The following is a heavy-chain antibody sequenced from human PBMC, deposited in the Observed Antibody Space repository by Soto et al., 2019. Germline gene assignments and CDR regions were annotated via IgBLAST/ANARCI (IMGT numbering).Heavy chain of an antibody. CDR2: IYYSGST. J-gene: IGHJ4*02. Sequence: PSETLSLTCTVSGGSISSGGYYWSWIRQHPGKGLEWIGYIYYSGSTYYNPSLKSRVTISVDTSKNQFSLKLSSVTAADTAVYYCARAFTFLYSSSSDYFDYWGQGTLVTVSS. CDR1: GGSISSGGYY. CDR3: ARAFTFLYSSSSDYFDY. D-gene: IGHD6-6*01. V-gene: IGHV4-31*03.